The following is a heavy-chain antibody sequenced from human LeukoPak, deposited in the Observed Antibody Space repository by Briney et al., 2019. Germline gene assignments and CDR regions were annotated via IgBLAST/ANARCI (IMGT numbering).Heavy chain of an antibody. J-gene: IGHJ4*02. CDR3: AKDSLPFGVVTNSRFDY. V-gene: IGHV3-30*18. CDR1: GFTFSSYG. D-gene: IGHD3-3*01. Sequence: PGGSLRLSCAASGFTFSSYGMHWVRQAPGKGLEWVAVISYDGSNKYYADSVKGRFTISRDNSKNTLYLQMNSLRAEDTAVYYCAKDSLPFGVVTNSRFDYWGQGTLVTVSS. CDR2: ISYDGSNK.